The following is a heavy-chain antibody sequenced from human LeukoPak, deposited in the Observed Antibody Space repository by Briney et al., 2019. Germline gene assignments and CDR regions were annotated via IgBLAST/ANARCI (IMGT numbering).Heavy chain of an antibody. CDR3: TRVGYIDEGIDY. D-gene: IGHD5-24*01. J-gene: IGHJ4*02. CDR2: IKQDGSKK. V-gene: IGHV3-7*04. CDR1: GFPFSRYW. Sequence: GGSLRLSCVASGFPFSRYWMTWVRQAPGKGLEWVANIKQDGSKKSYVDSVKGRFTISRDNAKNSLYLQMNSLRAEDTAIYYCTRVGYIDEGIDYWGQGTLVTVSS.